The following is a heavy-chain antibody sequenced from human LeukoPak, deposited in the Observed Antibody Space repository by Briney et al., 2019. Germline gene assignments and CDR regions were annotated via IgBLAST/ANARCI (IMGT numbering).Heavy chain of an antibody. J-gene: IGHJ4*02. Sequence: GGSLRLSCAASGFTFSSYSMNWVRQAPGKGLEWVASISSSSSYIYYADSVKGRVTISRDNDKNSLYLQMNSLRAEDTAVYYCARVWGIAVRGVIDYWGQGTLVTVSS. V-gene: IGHV3-21*01. CDR3: ARVWGIAVRGVIDY. D-gene: IGHD3-10*01. CDR1: GFTFSSYS. CDR2: ISSSSSYI.